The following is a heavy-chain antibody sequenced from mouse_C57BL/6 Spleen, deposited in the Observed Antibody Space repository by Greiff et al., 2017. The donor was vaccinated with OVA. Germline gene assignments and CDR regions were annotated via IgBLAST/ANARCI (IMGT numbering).Heavy chain of an antibody. CDR3: ATGGVTWDY. CDR2: INPNNGGT. D-gene: IGHD2-1*01. Sequence: EVKLMESGPELVKPGASVKMSCKASGYTFTDYNMHWVKQSHGKSLEWIGYINPNNGGTSYNQKFKGKATLTVNKSSSTAYMELRSLTSEDSAVYYCATGGVTWDYWGQGTTLTVSS. CDR1: GYTFTDYN. V-gene: IGHV1-22*01. J-gene: IGHJ2*01.